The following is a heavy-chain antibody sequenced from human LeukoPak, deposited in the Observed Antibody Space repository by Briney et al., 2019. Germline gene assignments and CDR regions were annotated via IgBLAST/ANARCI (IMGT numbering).Heavy chain of an antibody. CDR3: ARHLPQSDGSKRGFDY. Sequence: SETLSLTCAVYGGSFSGYYWSWIRQPPGKGLEWIGEINHSGSTNYNPSLKSRVTIFVDTSKNQFSLNLSSVTAADTGLYYCARHLPQSDGSKRGFDYWGRGTLVTVSS. CDR2: INHSGST. V-gene: IGHV4-34*01. D-gene: IGHD5-24*01. J-gene: IGHJ4*02. CDR1: GGSFSGYY.